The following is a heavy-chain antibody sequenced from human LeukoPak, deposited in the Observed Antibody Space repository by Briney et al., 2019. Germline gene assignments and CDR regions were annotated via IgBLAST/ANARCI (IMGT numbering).Heavy chain of an antibody. CDR2: ISSSSSYI. CDR3: VRACGGDCYLADY. V-gene: IGHV3-21*01. Sequence: KPGGSLRLSCAASGFTFSSYSMSWVRQAPGKGLEWVSSISSSSSYIYYADSVKGRFTISRDYAKNSLYLQMNSLRAEDTAVYYCVRACGGDCYLADYWGQGTLVTVSS. CDR1: GFTFSSYS. J-gene: IGHJ4*02. D-gene: IGHD2-21*02.